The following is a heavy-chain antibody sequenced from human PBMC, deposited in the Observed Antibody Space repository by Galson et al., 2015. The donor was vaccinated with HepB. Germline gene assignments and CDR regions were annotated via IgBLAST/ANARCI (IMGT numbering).Heavy chain of an antibody. V-gene: IGHV1-18*01. CDR1: GYSFITYG. CDR3: ARGRVPRLYCSGGGCYTDAFDI. J-gene: IGHJ3*02. Sequence: SVKVSCKASGYSFITYGISWVRQAPGQGLEWMGWTNSDNGDTKYAQKFQGRVTMTTDRSTSTAYMELRSLRSDDTAVYFCARGRVPRLYCSGGGCYTDAFDIWGQGTMVTVSS. CDR2: TNSDNGDT. D-gene: IGHD2-15*01.